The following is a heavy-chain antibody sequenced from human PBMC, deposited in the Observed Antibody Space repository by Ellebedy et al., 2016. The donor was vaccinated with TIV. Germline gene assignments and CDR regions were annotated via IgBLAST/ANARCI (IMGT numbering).Heavy chain of an antibody. CDR3: ARRSHSGSYYASFDY. CDR1: GYTFTSYD. CDR2: MNPNSGNT. J-gene: IGHJ4*02. Sequence: ASVKVSCXASGYTFTSYDINWVRQATGQGLEWMGWMNPNSGNTGYAQIFQGRVTMTWDNSVSTAYMELSSLRSEDTALYYCARRSHSGSYYASFDYWGQGALVTVSP. V-gene: IGHV1-8*01. D-gene: IGHD1-26*01.